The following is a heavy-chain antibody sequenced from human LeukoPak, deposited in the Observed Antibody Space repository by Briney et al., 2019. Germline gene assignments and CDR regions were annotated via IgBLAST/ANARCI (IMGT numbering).Heavy chain of an antibody. CDR1: GYSISSGYY. CDR2: IYHSGST. V-gene: IGHV4-38-2*02. D-gene: IGHD6-6*01. J-gene: IGHJ6*03. CDR3: ARVDRSSGGYYYYYMDV. Sequence: PSETLSLTCTVSGYSISSGYYWGWIRQPPGKGLEWIGSIYHSGSTYYNPSLKSRVTISVDTSKNQFSLKLGSVTAADTAVYYCARVDRSSGGYYYYYMDVWGKGTTVTVSS.